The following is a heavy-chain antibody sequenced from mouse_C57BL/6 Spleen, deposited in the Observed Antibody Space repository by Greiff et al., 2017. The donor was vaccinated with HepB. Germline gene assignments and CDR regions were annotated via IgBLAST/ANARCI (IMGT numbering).Heavy chain of an antibody. CDR3: ARTRYDYDDWYFDV. V-gene: IGHV1-39*01. CDR2: INPNYGTT. CDR1: GYSFTDYN. J-gene: IGHJ1*03. D-gene: IGHD2-4*01. Sequence: EVKLVESGPELVKPGASVKISCKASGYSFTDYNMNWVKQSNGKSLEWIGVINPNYGTTSYNQKFKGKATLTVDQSSSTAYMQLNSLTSEDSAVYYCARTRYDYDDWYFDVWGTGTTVTVSS.